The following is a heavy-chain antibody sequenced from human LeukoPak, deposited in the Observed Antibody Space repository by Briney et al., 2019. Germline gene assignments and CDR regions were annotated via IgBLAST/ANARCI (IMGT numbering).Heavy chain of an antibody. D-gene: IGHD4-23*01. V-gene: IGHV3-7*01. CDR3: ARDHPYYGGNRGPDY. CDR1: GFTFSHYW. CDR2: INLDGIKK. J-gene: IGHJ4*02. Sequence: GGSLRLSCATSGFTFSHYWMSWVRQAPGKGLEWVANINLDGIKKYHVDSVKGRFTISRDNAQNSLYLQMNSLRAEDTAVYYCARDHPYYGGNRGPDYWGQGTLVTVSS.